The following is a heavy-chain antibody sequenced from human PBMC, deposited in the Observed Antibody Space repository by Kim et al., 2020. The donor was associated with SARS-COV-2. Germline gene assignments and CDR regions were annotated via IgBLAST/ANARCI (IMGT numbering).Heavy chain of an antibody. CDR2: IYYSGST. V-gene: IGHV4-30-4*01. CDR3: ARGYDSSGYRLDY. CDR1: GGSISSGDYY. Sequence: SETLSLTCTVSGGSISSGDYYWNWIRQPPGKGLEWIGYIYYSGSTYYNPSLKSRVTISIDTSKIRFSLKLSSVTAADTAVYYCARGYDSSGYRLDYWGQGTLVTVSS. J-gene: IGHJ4*02. D-gene: IGHD3-22*01.